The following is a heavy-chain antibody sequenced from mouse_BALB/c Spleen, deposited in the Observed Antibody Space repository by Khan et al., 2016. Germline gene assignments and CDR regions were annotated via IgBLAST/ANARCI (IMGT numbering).Heavy chain of an antibody. CDR2: ISYDGSN. D-gene: IGHD2-1*01. J-gene: IGHJ1*01. CDR1: GYSITSGYY. CDR3: ASGNYWYFDV. V-gene: IGHV3-6*02. Sequence: EVQLQESGHGLVKPSQSLSLTCSVTGYSITSGYYWNWIRQFPGNKLEWMGYISYDGSNNYNPSLKNRISITRDTSKNQFFLKLNSVTTEDTATYYCASGNYWYFDVWGAGTTVTVSS.